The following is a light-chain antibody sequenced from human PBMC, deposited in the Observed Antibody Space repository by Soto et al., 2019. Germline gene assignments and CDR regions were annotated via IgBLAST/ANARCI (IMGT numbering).Light chain of an antibody. CDR1: SSDVGGYNY. CDR2: DVS. CDR3: SSYTSSSTLLYV. Sequence: QSALTQSASVSGSPGQSITISCTGTSSDVGGYNYVPWYQQHPGKAPKLMIYDVSNRPSGVSNRFSGSKSGNTASLTISGLQAEDEADYYCSSYTSSSTLLYVFGTGTKVTVL. V-gene: IGLV2-14*01. J-gene: IGLJ1*01.